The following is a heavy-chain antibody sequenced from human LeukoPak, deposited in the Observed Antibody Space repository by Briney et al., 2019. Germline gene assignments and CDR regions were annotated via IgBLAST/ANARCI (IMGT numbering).Heavy chain of an antibody. V-gene: IGHV3-23*01. D-gene: IGHD5-24*01. Sequence: GGSLRLSCAASGFAFSAYAMKWVRQAPGKGLEWVSTIGVSGGSTYYADSVKGRFTISRDNSKNTLYLQMNSLRAEDTAIYYCAKGGRRDGYIGSFDYWGQGTLVTVSS. CDR3: AKGGRRDGYIGSFDY. CDR1: GFAFSAYA. CDR2: IGVSGGST. J-gene: IGHJ4*02.